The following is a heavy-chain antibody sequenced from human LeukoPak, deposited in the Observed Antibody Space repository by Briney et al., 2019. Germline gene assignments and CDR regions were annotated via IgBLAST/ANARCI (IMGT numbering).Heavy chain of an antibody. CDR3: ARGDTAMVID. J-gene: IGHJ4*02. CDR2: INHSGST. CDR1: GGSFSGYY. Sequence: SETLSLTCAVYGGSFSGYYWSWIRQPPGKGLEWIGEINHSGSTNYNPSLKSRVTISVDTSKNQFSLKLSSVTAADTAVYYCARGDTAMVIDWGQGTLVTVSS. D-gene: IGHD5-18*01. V-gene: IGHV4-34*01.